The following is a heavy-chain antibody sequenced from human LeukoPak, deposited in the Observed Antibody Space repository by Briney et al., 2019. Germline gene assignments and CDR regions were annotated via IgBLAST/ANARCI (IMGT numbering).Heavy chain of an antibody. D-gene: IGHD3-3*01. J-gene: IGHJ5*02. V-gene: IGHV4-4*07. Sequence: SETLSLTCTVSGGSISSYSWSWIRQPAGKGLEWVGHIYTSGTNNYNPSLKSRVTMSVDTSKNQFSLKLSSVTAADTAVYYCARHGFSHWSWFDPWGQGTLVTVSS. CDR1: GGSISSYS. CDR3: ARHGFSHWSWFDP. CDR2: IYTSGTN.